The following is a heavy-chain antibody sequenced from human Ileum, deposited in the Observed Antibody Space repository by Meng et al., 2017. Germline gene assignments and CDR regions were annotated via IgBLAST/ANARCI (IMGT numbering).Heavy chain of an antibody. J-gene: IGHJ4*02. V-gene: IGHV6-1*01. Sequence: QEQLQQGGPGVVQPSHTPSLSSAISGASVSSNSAAWDWHRHAQWRGLEWLGMTYYRSKWHNDHAGPVKGRISITPNTSKNQFTLHLTSVTPEDTAVYYCTTWRFGYWGQGTLVTVSS. CDR3: TTWRFGY. CDR1: GASVSSNSAA. CDR2: TYYRSKWHN.